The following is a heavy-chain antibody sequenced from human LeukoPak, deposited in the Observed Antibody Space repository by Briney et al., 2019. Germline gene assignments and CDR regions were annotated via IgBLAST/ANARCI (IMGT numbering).Heavy chain of an antibody. CDR1: GGTFSSYA. V-gene: IGHV1-69*13. CDR3: ARGGVVVPADPGFDP. CDR2: IIPIFGTA. J-gene: IGHJ5*02. Sequence: GASVKVSCKASGGTFSSYAISWVRQAPGQGLEWMGGIIPIFGTANYAQKFQGRVTITADESTSTAYMELSSLRSEDTAVYYCARGGVVVPADPGFDPWGQGTLVTVSS. D-gene: IGHD2-2*01.